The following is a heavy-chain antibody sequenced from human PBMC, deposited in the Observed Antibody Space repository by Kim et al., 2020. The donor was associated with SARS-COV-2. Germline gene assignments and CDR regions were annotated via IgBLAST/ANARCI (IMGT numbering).Heavy chain of an antibody. Sequence: ASVKVSCKASGYTFTSYAMHWVRQAPGQRLEWMGWINAGNGNTKYSQKFQGRVTITRDTSASTAYMELSSLRSEDTAVYYCARAVVLGYCSSTSCPLDYWGQGTLVNVSS. J-gene: IGHJ4*02. CDR2: INAGNGNT. CDR1: GYTFTSYA. CDR3: ARAVVLGYCSSTSCPLDY. V-gene: IGHV1-3*01. D-gene: IGHD2-2*01.